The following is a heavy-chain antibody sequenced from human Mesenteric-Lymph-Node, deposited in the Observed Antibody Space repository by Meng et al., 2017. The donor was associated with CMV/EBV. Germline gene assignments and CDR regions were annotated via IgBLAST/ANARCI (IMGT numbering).Heavy chain of an antibody. CDR1: GFSVGNYA. CDR3: ARGRDTAMVRYQYYYGLDV. Sequence: GGSLRLSCAASGFSVGNYALHRVRQAPGKGLEWVAVISYDGTSTYYADSVKGRFTFFRENSDSTLHLQMNSLRAEDTAVYYCARGRDTAMVRYQYYYGLDVWGQGTTVTVSS. D-gene: IGHD5-18*01. V-gene: IGHV3-30-3*01. CDR2: ISYDGTST. J-gene: IGHJ6*02.